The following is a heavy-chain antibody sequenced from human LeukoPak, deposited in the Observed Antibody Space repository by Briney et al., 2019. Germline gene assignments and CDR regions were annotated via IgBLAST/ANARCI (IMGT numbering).Heavy chain of an antibody. CDR1: GGSFSGYY. V-gene: IGHV4-34*01. CDR3: ARDPGDGYNYLDY. J-gene: IGHJ4*02. D-gene: IGHD5-24*01. CDR2: INHSGST. Sequence: PSETLSLTCAVYGGSFSGYYWSWIRQPPGKGLEWIGEINHSGSTNYNPSLKSRVTISVDTSKNQFSLKLSSVTAADTAVYYCARDPGDGYNYLDYWGQGTLVTVSS.